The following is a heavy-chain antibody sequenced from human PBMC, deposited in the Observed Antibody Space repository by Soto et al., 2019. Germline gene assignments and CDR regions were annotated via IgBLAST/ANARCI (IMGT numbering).Heavy chain of an antibody. CDR2: ISGSGGST. D-gene: IGHD2-15*01. J-gene: IGHJ5*02. CDR3: AKPSSVVVAASWFAP. V-gene: IGHV3-23*01. CDR1: GFTFSSYA. Sequence: GGSLRLSCAASGFTFSSYAMSWVRQAPGKGLEWVSAISGSGGSTYYADSVKGRFTISRDNSKNTLYLQMNSLRAEDTAVYYCAKPSSVVVAASWFAPWGQGTLVTVSS.